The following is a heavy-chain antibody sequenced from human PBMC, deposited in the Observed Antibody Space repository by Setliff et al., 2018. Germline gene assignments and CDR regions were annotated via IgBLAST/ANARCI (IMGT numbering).Heavy chain of an antibody. Sequence: GESLKISCAASGFTFSSYSMNWVRQAPGKGLEWVSSIRSSSSYIYYADSVKGRFTISRDNAKNSLYLQMNSLRAEDTAVYYCARESVAATYNWFDPWGQGTLVTVSS. CDR1: GFTFSSYS. V-gene: IGHV3-21*01. CDR3: ARESVAATYNWFDP. D-gene: IGHD2-15*01. CDR2: IRSSSSYI. J-gene: IGHJ5*02.